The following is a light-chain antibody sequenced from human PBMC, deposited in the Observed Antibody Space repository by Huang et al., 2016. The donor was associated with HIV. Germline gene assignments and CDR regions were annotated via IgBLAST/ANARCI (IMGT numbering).Light chain of an antibody. Sequence: EFVLKKSPATLSLSPGERATLPCRASQSVANYLAWYQHKPGQAPRLLIYDASNRATGIPARFSGSGSGTDFTLTISSLEPEDFAVYYCQQRGSWPLTFGGGTKVDI. CDR3: QQRGSWPLT. CDR1: QSVANY. CDR2: DAS. J-gene: IGKJ4*01. V-gene: IGKV3-11*01.